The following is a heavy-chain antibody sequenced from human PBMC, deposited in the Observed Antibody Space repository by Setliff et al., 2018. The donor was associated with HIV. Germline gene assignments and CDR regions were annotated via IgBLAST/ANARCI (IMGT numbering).Heavy chain of an antibody. J-gene: IGHJ6*02. V-gene: IGHV4-61*10. CDR3: ARSWGPATVTSQNYYYGMDV. Sequence: NPSETLSLTCTVSGGSISSGSYYWSWIRQPAGKGLEWIGYIYYSGSTNYNPSLKSRVTISVDTSKNQFSLKLSSVTAADTAVYYCARSWGPATVTSQNYYYGMDVWGQGTTVTVSS. D-gene: IGHD4-17*01. CDR1: GGSISSGSYY. CDR2: IYYSGST.